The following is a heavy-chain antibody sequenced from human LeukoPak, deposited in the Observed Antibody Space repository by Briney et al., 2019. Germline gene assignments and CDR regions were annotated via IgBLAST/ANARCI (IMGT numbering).Heavy chain of an antibody. J-gene: IGHJ3*02. CDR1: GGSFSGYY. V-gene: IGHV4-34*01. CDR2: INHSGST. D-gene: IGHD3-10*01. Sequence: SETLSLTCAVYGGSFSGYYWSWIRQPPGKGLEWMGEINHSGSTNYNPSLKSRVTISVDTSKNQVSLKLSSVTAADTAVYYCARSITMVRGPRGAFDIWGQGTMVTVSS. CDR3: ARSITMVRGPRGAFDI.